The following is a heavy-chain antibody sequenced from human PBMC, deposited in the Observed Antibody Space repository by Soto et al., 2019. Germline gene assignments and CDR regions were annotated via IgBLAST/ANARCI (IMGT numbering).Heavy chain of an antibody. Sequence: GGSLRLSCAASGFTFSSDWMSWVRQAPGKGLEWVANIKQDGSEKYYVDSVKGRFTISRDNAKNSLYLQMNSLRAEDTAVYYCASGAGTAIYYYYGMDVWGQGTTVTVSS. CDR2: IKQDGSEK. V-gene: IGHV3-7*03. J-gene: IGHJ6*02. D-gene: IGHD6-19*01. CDR3: ASGAGTAIYYYYGMDV. CDR1: GFTFSSDW.